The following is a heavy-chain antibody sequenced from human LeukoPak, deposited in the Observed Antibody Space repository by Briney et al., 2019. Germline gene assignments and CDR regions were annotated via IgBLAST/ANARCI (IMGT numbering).Heavy chain of an antibody. V-gene: IGHV4-4*07. D-gene: IGHD3-22*01. CDR2: IYTIGST. J-gene: IGHJ3*02. CDR3: ARDAYYYDSTGRGFDI. Sequence: SETLSLTCAVYGGSFSGYYWSWIRQPAGKGLEWIGRIYTIGSTNYNPSLKSRVTMSVDTSKNQFSLKLSSVTAADTAVYYCARDAYYYDSTGRGFDIWGQGTMVTVSS. CDR1: GGSFSGYY.